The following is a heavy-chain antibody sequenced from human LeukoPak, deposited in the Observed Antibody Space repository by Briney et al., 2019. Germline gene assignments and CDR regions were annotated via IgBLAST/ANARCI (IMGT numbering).Heavy chain of an antibody. CDR3: ARELVGDFWSGHFDY. V-gene: IGHV1-69*05. CDR1: GGTFSSYA. J-gene: IGHJ4*02. Sequence: SVKVSCKASGGTFSSYAISWGRQAPGQGLEWMGRIIPIFVTANYAQKFQGRVTITTDESTSTAYMELRSLRSEDTAVYYCARELVGDFWSGHFDYWGQGTLVTVSS. D-gene: IGHD3-3*01. CDR2: IIPIFVTA.